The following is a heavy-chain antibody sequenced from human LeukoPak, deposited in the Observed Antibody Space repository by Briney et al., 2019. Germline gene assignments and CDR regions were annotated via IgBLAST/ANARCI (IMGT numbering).Heavy chain of an antibody. D-gene: IGHD2-2*01. V-gene: IGHV1-2*06. Sequence: ASVKVSCKASGYIFTDYYIHWVRQAPGQGHEWMGRINPNSGGTNFAQKFQARVTMTSDTSISTAYMEVSGLESDDTAVYYCARARYCYTTSCPLDYWGQGILVTVSS. CDR3: ARARYCYTTSCPLDY. CDR1: GYIFTDYY. J-gene: IGHJ4*02. CDR2: INPNSGGT.